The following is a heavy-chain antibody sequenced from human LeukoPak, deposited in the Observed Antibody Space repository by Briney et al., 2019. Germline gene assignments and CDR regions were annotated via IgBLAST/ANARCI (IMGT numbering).Heavy chain of an antibody. CDR3: ARDHTPRSIAVAGLDY. V-gene: IGHV4-39*07. CDR1: GGSISSSSYY. D-gene: IGHD6-19*01. CDR2: IYYSGST. Sequence: SETLSLTCTVSGGSISSSSYYWGWIRQPPGKGLEWIGSIYYSGSTYYNPSLKSRITISVDTSKNQFSLKLSSVTAADTAVYYCARDHTPRSIAVAGLDYWGQGTLVTVSS. J-gene: IGHJ4*02.